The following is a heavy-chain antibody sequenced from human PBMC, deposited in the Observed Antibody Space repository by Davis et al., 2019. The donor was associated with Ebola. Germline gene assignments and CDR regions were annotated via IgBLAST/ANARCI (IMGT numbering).Heavy chain of an antibody. V-gene: IGHV1-46*01. J-gene: IGHJ5*02. CDR3: ARVWVVPAAPNWFDP. Sequence: AASVKVSCKASGYTFTSYYMHWVRQAPGQGLEWMGIINPSGGSTSYAQKFQGRVTITADESTSTAYMELSSLRSEDTAVYYCARVWVVPAAPNWFDPWGQGTLVTVSS. D-gene: IGHD2-2*01. CDR2: INPSGGST. CDR1: GYTFTSYY.